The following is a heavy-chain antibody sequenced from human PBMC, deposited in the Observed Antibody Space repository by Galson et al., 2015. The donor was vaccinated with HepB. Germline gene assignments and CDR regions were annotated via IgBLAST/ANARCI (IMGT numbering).Heavy chain of an antibody. Sequence: SLRLSCAVSGFTFRSYWMTWVRQAPGKGLEWVANIKQDGSEKYYVDSVKGRFTISRDNAKNSLYLQMNSLRAEDTAIYYCVGMDAMDVWGQGTTVIVSS. J-gene: IGHJ6*02. V-gene: IGHV3-7*01. CDR1: GFTFRSYW. CDR3: VGMDAMDV. CDR2: IKQDGSEK.